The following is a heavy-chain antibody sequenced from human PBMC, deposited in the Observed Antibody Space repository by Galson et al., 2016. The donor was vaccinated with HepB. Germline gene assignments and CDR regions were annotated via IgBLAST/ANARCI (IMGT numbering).Heavy chain of an antibody. CDR1: GFIVSNTH. V-gene: IGHV3-53*01. CDR3: AREMGHYYMDV. Sequence: SLRLSCAASGFIVSNTHMSWVRQAPGKGLEWVAVLYSGGGTYYADSVRGRFTISRDNSKNTLYLQMNSLRAEDTAVYHCAREMGHYYMDVWGTGTTVTVSS. D-gene: IGHD5-24*01. CDR2: LYSGGGT. J-gene: IGHJ6*03.